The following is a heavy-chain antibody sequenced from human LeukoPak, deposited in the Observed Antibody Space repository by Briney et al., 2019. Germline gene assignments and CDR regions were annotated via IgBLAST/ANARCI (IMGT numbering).Heavy chain of an antibody. Sequence: GGSLRLSCTASGFTFGDYAMSWVRQAPGKGLEWVGFIRSKAYGGTTEYAASVKGRFTISRDDSKSIAYLQMNSLKTEDTAVYYCTRVRGITISWLVDPWGQGTLVTVSS. CDR1: GFTFGDYA. CDR2: IRSKAYGGTT. D-gene: IGHD3-9*01. J-gene: IGHJ5*02. V-gene: IGHV3-49*04. CDR3: TRVRGITISWLVDP.